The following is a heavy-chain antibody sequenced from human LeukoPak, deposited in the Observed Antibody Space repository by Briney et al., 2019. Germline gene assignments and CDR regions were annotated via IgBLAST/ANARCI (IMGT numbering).Heavy chain of an antibody. CDR3: ATNRAGTYDRPFDI. J-gene: IGHJ3*02. D-gene: IGHD1-26*01. V-gene: IGHV4-59*08. Sequence: SETLSLTCTVSGGSISNYYWSWIRQPPGKGLEWIGYIYYSGNTNYNPSLKSRVTILVDTSKNQFSLELSSVTATDTAVYFCATNRAGTYDRPFDIWGQGTMVTVSS. CDR2: IYYSGNT. CDR1: GGSISNYY.